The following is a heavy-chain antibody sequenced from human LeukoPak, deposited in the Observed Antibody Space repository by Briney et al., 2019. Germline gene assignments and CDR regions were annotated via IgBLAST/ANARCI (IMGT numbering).Heavy chain of an antibody. CDR3: ARDGAYSGSFNFDY. J-gene: IGHJ4*02. CDR1: GFTFSSYS. D-gene: IGHD1-26*01. Sequence: GGSLRLSCAASGFTFSSYSMNWVRQAPGKGLEWVSYISPGSSTIYYADSVKGRFTISRDNAKNSLYQQMNSLRDDDTAVYYCARDGAYSGSFNFDYWGQGTLVTVSS. V-gene: IGHV3-48*02. CDR2: ISPGSSTI.